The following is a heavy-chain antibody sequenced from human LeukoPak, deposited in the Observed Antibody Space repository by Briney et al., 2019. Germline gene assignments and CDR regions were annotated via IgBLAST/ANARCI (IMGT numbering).Heavy chain of an antibody. D-gene: IGHD2-2*01. J-gene: IGHJ6*03. CDR3: AREPIVVVSAATDYYMDV. CDR1: GYTFTGYY. V-gene: IGHV1-2*02. CDR2: INPNSGGT. Sequence: ASVKVSCKASGYTFTGYYMHWVRRAPGQGLEWMGWINPNSGGTNYAQKFQGRVTMTRDTSISTAYMELSRLRSDDTAVYYCAREPIVVVSAATDYYMDVWGKGTTVTVSS.